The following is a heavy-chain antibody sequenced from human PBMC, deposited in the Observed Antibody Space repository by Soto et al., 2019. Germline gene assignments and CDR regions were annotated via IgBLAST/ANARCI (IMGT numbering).Heavy chain of an antibody. D-gene: IGHD1-1*01. V-gene: IGHV1-69*13. J-gene: IGHJ6*02. CDR1: GGTFSSYA. Sequence: GASVKVSCKASGGTFSSYAISWVRQAPGQGLEWMGGIIPIFGTANYAQKFQGRVTITADESTSTAYMELSSLRSEDTAVYYCARDLFRWNEVTAADNCYCYGMYFWGQGTTVTVSS. CDR2: IIPIFGTA. CDR3: ARDLFRWNEVTAADNCYCYGMYF.